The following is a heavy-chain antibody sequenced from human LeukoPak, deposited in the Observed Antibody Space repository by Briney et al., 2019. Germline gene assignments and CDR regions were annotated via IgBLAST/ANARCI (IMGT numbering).Heavy chain of an antibody. D-gene: IGHD4-23*01. CDR2: IWFDGSNK. CDR3: ARTVGPFDY. Sequence: PGGSLRLSCAASGFPFSTYGMHWVRQAPGKGLEWVVVIWFDGSNKYYAASVTGRFTISRDNSKNTLYLQMNSLRVEDTAVYYCARTVGPFDYWGQGTLVTVSS. CDR1: GFPFSTYG. J-gene: IGHJ4*02. V-gene: IGHV3-33*01.